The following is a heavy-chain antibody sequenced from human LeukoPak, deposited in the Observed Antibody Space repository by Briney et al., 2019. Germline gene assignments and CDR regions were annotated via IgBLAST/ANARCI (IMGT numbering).Heavy chain of an antibody. D-gene: IGHD2-21*01. CDR1: GFTFSNHW. Sequence: PGGSLRFSCAASGFTFSNHWMHWVRQAPGKGLVWVSRIDEGGSNAMYADSVRGRFSISRDNAKNTVNLQMNSLRAEDTGVYYCIRDEALWRLDYWGQGTLVTVSS. V-gene: IGHV3-74*03. CDR3: IRDEALWRLDY. J-gene: IGHJ4*02. CDR2: IDEGGSNA.